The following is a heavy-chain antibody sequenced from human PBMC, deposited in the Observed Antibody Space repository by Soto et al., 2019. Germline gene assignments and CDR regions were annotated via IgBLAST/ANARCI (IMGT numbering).Heavy chain of an antibody. CDR3: ARTRIVGATNGYFQH. V-gene: IGHV2-5*02. CDR2: IYWDDDK. J-gene: IGHJ1*01. D-gene: IGHD1-26*01. CDR1: GFSLSTTGVG. Sequence: SGPTLVNPTQTLTLTCSFSGFSLSTTGVGVGWIRQPPGKALECLALIYWDDDKRYSPSLKSRLAITKDTSKNQVVLTMTNMDPVDTATYYCARTRIVGATNGYFQHWGQGTLVTVSS.